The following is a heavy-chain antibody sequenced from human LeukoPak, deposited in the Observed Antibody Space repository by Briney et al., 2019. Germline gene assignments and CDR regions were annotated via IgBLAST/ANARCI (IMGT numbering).Heavy chain of an antibody. V-gene: IGHV4-39*07. CDR1: GGSISSSSYY. CDR3: ARYCGGGSCYSAFDY. D-gene: IGHD2-15*01. CDR2: IYYSGST. Sequence: SETLSLTCTVSGGSISSSSYYWGWIRQPPGKGLEWIGSIYYSGSTYYNPSLKSRVTISVDMSKNQFSLKLSSVTAADTAVYYCARYCGGGSCYSAFDYWGQGTLVTVSS. J-gene: IGHJ4*02.